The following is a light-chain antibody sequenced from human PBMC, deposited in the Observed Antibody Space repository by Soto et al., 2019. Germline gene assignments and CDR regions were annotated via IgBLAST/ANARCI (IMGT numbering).Light chain of an antibody. CDR3: QQYGSSLIT. CDR1: QSISRY. V-gene: IGKV3-20*01. CDR2: GES. Sequence: EIVLTQSPGTLSLSPGERTTLSCRASQSISRYLAWYHQKPGQGPRLLIYGESSSNPGTPDRCIGSGAGTDFTLPISRLEPEDFAVYYCQQYGSSLITFGQGTRLEIK. J-gene: IGKJ5*01.